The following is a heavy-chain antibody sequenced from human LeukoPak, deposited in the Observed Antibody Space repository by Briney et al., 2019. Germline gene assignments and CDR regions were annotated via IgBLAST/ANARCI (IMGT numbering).Heavy chain of an antibody. CDR3: ARHVFWSGYSIYYYYYMDV. J-gene: IGHJ6*03. CDR1: GFTFSDYY. Sequence: GGSLRLSCAASGFTFSDYYMSWIRQAPGKGLEWVSYISSSGSTIYYADSVKGRFTISRDNAKNSLYLQMNSLRAEDTAVYYCARHVFWSGYSIYYYYYMDVWGKGTTVTVSS. CDR2: ISSSGSTI. D-gene: IGHD3-3*01. V-gene: IGHV3-11*01.